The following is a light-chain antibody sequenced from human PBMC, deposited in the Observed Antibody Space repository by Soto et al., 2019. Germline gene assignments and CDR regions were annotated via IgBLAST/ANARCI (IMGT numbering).Light chain of an antibody. V-gene: IGLV1-40*01. CDR3: QSYDSSLSGSGVV. Sequence: QLVLTQPPSVSGAPGQRVTISCTGSSSNIGAGYDVHWYQQLPGTAPKLLIYGNSNRPSGVPDRFSGSKSGTSASLAITGLQAEDEADYCCQSYDSSLSGSGVVFGGGTKLTVL. CDR1: SSNIGAGYD. CDR2: GNS. J-gene: IGLJ2*01.